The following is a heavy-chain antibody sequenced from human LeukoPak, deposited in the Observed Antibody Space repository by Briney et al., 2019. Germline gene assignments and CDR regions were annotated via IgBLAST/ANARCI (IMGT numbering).Heavy chain of an antibody. CDR3: ARDSIAARPGFDY. Sequence: ASVKVSCKASGYTFTGYYMHWVRQAPGQGLEWMGWINPNSGGTNYAQKFLGRVTMTRDTSISTAYMELSRLRSDDTAVYYCARDSIAARPGFDYWGQGTLVTVSS. V-gene: IGHV1-2*02. D-gene: IGHD6-6*01. J-gene: IGHJ4*02. CDR2: INPNSGGT. CDR1: GYTFTGYY.